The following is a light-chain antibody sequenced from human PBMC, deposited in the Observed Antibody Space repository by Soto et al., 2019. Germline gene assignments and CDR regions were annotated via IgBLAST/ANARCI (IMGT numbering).Light chain of an antibody. J-gene: IGKJ1*01. V-gene: IGKV3-11*01. CDR1: QSVSSY. Sequence: EIVLTQSPATLSLSPGERATLSCRASQSVSSYLAWYQQKPGQAPRLLIYDASNRATGIPARFSGSGSGTDFTLTISSLEPEDFAVYYCQQRSNWLWTFGQGTKVEL. CDR3: QQRSNWLWT. CDR2: DAS.